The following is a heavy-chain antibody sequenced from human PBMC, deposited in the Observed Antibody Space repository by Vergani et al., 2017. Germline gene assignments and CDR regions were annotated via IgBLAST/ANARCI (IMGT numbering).Heavy chain of an antibody. Sequence: VQLLESGGGLVQPGGSLRLSCAASGFTFSSYAMHWVRQAPGKGLEWVAVISYDGSNKYYADSVKGRFTISRDNSKNTLYLQMNSLRAEDTAVYYCAREAVDTAMVTGLDYWGQGTLVTVSS. CDR3: AREAVDTAMVTGLDY. J-gene: IGHJ4*02. CDR2: ISYDGSNK. CDR1: GFTFSSYA. V-gene: IGHV3-30*01. D-gene: IGHD5-18*01.